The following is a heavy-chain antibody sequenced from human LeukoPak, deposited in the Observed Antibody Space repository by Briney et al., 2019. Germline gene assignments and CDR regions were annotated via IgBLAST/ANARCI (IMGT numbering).Heavy chain of an antibody. J-gene: IGHJ4*02. Sequence: SETLCLTCTASGCSINSYYWSWIRQPPGKGLEWIGYIYYSGSTNYNPSLKSRVTILVDTSKNQFSLKLRSVTAADTAVYYCARVGDWNDLVYWGQGILVTVSS. CDR1: GCSINSYY. CDR3: ARVGDWNDLVY. CDR2: IYYSGST. V-gene: IGHV4-59*01. D-gene: IGHD1-1*01.